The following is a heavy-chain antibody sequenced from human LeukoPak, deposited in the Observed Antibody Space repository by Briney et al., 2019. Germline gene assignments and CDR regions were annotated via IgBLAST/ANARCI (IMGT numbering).Heavy chain of an antibody. J-gene: IGHJ4*02. CDR3: AKDDEAWSGRYFRIDY. Sequence: GGSLRLSCAASGFTFSSYGMHWVRQAPGKGLEWVAFIRYDGSNKYYADSVKGRFTISRDNSKNTLYLQMNSLRAEDTAVYYCAKDDEAWSGRYFRIDYWGQGTLVTVSS. V-gene: IGHV3-30*02. CDR1: GFTFSSYG. CDR2: IRYDGSNK. D-gene: IGHD1-26*01.